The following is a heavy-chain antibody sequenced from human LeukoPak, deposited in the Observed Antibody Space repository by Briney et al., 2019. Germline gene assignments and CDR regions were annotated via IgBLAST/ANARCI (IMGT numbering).Heavy chain of an antibody. J-gene: IGHJ4*02. Sequence: ASVEVSCKASGYTFTGYYMHWVRQAPGQGLEWMGWINPNRGGTNYAQKFQGRVTMTRDTSISTAYMELSRLRSDDTAVYYCARVPSWRPLDYWGQGTLVTVSS. D-gene: IGHD2-2*01. CDR1: GYTFTGYY. CDR2: INPNRGGT. CDR3: ARVPSWRPLDY. V-gene: IGHV1-2*02.